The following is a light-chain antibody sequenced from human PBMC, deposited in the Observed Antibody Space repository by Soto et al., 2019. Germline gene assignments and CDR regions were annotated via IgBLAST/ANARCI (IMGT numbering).Light chain of an antibody. V-gene: IGLV2-23*01. CDR2: EGG. CDR1: SSAVGSYRF. J-gene: IGLJ1*01. Sequence: QSALTQPASVSGSPGQSITISCTGSSSAVGSYRFVSWYQHHPGKVPKLIIYEGGKRPSGVSNRFSGSEPGNTASLTISGLQAEDEADYYCGSSAPSRTFVFGTGNKLTVL. CDR3: GSSAPSRTFV.